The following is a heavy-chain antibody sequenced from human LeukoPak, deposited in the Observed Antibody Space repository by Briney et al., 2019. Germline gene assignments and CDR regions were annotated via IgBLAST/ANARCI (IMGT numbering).Heavy chain of an antibody. CDR3: AGLGYCSGGSCSDAFDI. V-gene: IGHV1-8*01. J-gene: IGHJ3*02. CDR1: GYTFTSYD. CDR2: MNPNSGNT. D-gene: IGHD2-15*01. Sequence: GASVKVSCKASGYTFTSYDINWARQATGQGLEWMGWMNPNSGNTGYAQKFQGRVTMTRNTSISTAYMELSSLRSEDTAVYYCAGLGYCSGGSCSDAFDIWGQGTMVTVSS.